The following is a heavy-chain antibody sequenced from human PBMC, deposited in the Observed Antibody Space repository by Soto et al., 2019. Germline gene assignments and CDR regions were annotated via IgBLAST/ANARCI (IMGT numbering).Heavy chain of an antibody. D-gene: IGHD6-19*01. CDR1: GDSVSSNSAA. Sequence: QTLSLTCAISGDSVSSNSAAWNWIRQSPSRGLEWLGRTYYRSKWYNDYVGSVKSRITINPDASKNQFSLQLNSMTSEDTAVYCCARTTWLDYAFKMWGQATMDTVSA. CDR2: TYYRSKWYN. V-gene: IGHV6-1*01. CDR3: ARTTWLDYAFKM. J-gene: IGHJ3*02.